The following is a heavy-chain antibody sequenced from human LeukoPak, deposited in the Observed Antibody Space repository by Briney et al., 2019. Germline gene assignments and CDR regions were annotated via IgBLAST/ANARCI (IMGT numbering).Heavy chain of an antibody. J-gene: IGHJ4*02. CDR1: GFTFSSYS. Sequence: PGGSLRLSCAASGFTFSSYSMNWVRQAPGKGLEWVSYISSSSSYIYYADSVKGRFTISRDNAKNSLYLQMNSLRAEDTAVYYCARDDSSGYPDYWGQGTLVTVSS. CDR2: ISSSSSYI. CDR3: ARDDSSGYPDY. V-gene: IGHV3-21*05. D-gene: IGHD3-22*01.